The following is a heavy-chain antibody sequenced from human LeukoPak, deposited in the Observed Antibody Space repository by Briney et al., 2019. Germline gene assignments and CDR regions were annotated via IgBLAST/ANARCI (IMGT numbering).Heavy chain of an antibody. CDR3: ARGVNSGYFDY. V-gene: IGHV4-59*01. CDR1: GGSISSYY. CDR2: IYYSGST. J-gene: IGHJ4*02. Sequence: SETLSLTCTVSGGSISSYYWTWIRRPPGKGLEWIGYIYYSGSTNYNPSLKSRVTISVDTSKNQFSLKLTSVTAADTAVYYCARGVNSGYFDYCGQGTLVTVSS. D-gene: IGHD1-26*01.